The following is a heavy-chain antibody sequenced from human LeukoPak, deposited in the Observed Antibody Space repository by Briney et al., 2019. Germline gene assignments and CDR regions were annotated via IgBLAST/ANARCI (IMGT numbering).Heavy chain of an antibody. J-gene: IGHJ4*02. V-gene: IGHV1-2*02. D-gene: IGHD3-10*01. Sequence: ASVKVSCKASGYSFTDYYIHWVRQAPGQGLEWMGWINPNSGVTHYAQKLQGRVTMTTDTSSSTAYMELSRVGYDDTAVYYCARDHYYGSGSYGYWGQGTLVTVSS. CDR3: ARDHYYGSGSYGY. CDR2: INPNSGVT. CDR1: GYSFTDYY.